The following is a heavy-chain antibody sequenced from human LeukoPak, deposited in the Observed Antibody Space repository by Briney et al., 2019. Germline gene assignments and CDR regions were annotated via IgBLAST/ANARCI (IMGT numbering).Heavy chain of an antibody. V-gene: IGHV1-18*04. CDR3: ARDGDSVLLWFGELFDAFDI. CDR2: ISPYNGNT. J-gene: IGHJ3*02. Sequence: ASVKVSCKASGYTFTSYGISWVRQAPGQGLEWMGWISPYNGNTNYAQKLQGRVTMTTDTSTSTAYMELRSLRSDDTAVYYCARDGDSVLLWFGELFDAFDIWGQGTMVTVSS. D-gene: IGHD3-10*01. CDR1: GYTFTSYG.